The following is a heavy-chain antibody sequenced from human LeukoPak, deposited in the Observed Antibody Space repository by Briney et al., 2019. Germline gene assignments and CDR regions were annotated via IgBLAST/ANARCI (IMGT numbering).Heavy chain of an antibody. CDR3: ARGGVATTPHYFDY. CDR1: GGSISSYY. Sequence: PSETLSLTCTVSGGSISSYYWSWIRQPPGKGLEWIGYIYYSGSTNYNPSLKSRVTISVDTSKNQFPLKLSSVTAADTAVYYCARGGVATTPHYFDYWGQGTLVTVSS. CDR2: IYYSGST. D-gene: IGHD5-24*01. J-gene: IGHJ4*02. V-gene: IGHV4-59*01.